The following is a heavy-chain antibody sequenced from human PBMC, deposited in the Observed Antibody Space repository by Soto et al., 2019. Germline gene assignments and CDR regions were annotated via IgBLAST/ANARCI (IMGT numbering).Heavy chain of an antibody. CDR1: GFTFSSYW. V-gene: IGHV3-7*05. J-gene: IGHJ6*02. CDR3: ASSLGPDYYYGMEV. D-gene: IGHD3-10*01. Sequence: GGSLRLSCAASGFTFSSYWMSWVRQAPGKGLEWVANIKQDGSEKYYVDSVKGRFTISRDNAKNSLYLQMNSLRAEDTAVYYCASSLGPDYYYGMEVWGQGTTVTVSS. CDR2: IKQDGSEK.